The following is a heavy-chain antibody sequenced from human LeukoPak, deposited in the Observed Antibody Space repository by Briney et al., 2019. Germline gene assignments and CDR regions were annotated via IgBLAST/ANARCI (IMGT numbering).Heavy chain of an antibody. CDR3: VRDNYGVDY. D-gene: IGHD4-17*01. CDR2: INGDGSST. J-gene: IGHJ4*02. CDR1: GFTFSTYW. V-gene: IGHV3-74*01. Sequence: GGSLRLSCAASGFTFSTYWMQWARQAPGKGLVWVSHINGDGSSTTYADSVKGRFTISRDNAKNTLYLQMNSLRAEDTAVYYCVRDNYGVDYWGQGTLVTVSS.